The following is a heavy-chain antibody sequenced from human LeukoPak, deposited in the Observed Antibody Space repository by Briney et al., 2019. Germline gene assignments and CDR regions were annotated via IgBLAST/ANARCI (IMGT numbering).Heavy chain of an antibody. CDR3: ARDGSRVNYYVSGSYRGSYYYHYMDV. CDR2: IKPSGGTT. CDR1: GYTITGYY. V-gene: IGHV1-46*01. Sequence: ASVKVSCKASGYTITGYYMHWVRQAPGQGLEWMGIIKPSGGTTSYAQKFQGRVTMTRDTSTSTVYMELSSLRSEDTAVYYCARDGSRVNYYVSGSYRGSYYYHYMDVWGKGTTVTISS. D-gene: IGHD3-10*01. J-gene: IGHJ6*03.